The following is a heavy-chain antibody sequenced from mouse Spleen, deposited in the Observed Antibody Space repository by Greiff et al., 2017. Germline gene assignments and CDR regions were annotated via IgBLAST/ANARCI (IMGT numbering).Heavy chain of an antibody. CDR3: ARSPIYGGSYGN. D-gene: IGHD1-1*01. J-gene: IGHJ4*01. CDR1: GFTFTDYY. V-gene: IGHV7-3*01. CDR2: IRIKVNGYTT. Sequence: EVQVVESGGGLVQPGGSLSLSCAASGFTFTDYYMSWVRQPPGKAFEWLGFIRIKVNGYTTKYSASVKGRFPLTRDTSQNTLYLQMNALRAEDSATYYCARSPIYGGSYGNWGQGTSGTLSS.